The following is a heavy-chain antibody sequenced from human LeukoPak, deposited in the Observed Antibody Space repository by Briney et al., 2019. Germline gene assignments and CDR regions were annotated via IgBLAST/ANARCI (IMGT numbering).Heavy chain of an antibody. CDR3: ATNSQYDFWSGYYPYYYYMDV. CDR1: GYTFTSYG. D-gene: IGHD3-3*01. J-gene: IGHJ6*03. CDR2: ISAYNGNT. V-gene: IGHV1-18*01. Sequence: GASVKVSCKASGYTFTSYGISWVRQAPGQGLEWMGWISAYNGNTNYAQKLQGRVTMTTDTSTSTAYMELRSLRSDDTAVYYCATNSQYDFWSGYYPYYYYMDVWGKGTTVTVSS.